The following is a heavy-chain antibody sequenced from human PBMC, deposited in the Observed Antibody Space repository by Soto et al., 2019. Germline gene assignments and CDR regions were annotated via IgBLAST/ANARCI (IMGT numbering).Heavy chain of an antibody. J-gene: IGHJ4*02. CDR2: IWYDGSNK. CDR3: ARERDCSSTSCPSPLDY. Sequence: GGSLRLSCAASGFTFSSYGMHWVRQAPGKGLEWVAVIWYDGSNKYYADSVKGRFTISRDNSKNTLYLQMNSLRAEDTAVYYCARERDCSSTSCPSPLDYWGQGTLVTVSS. CDR1: GFTFSSYG. D-gene: IGHD2-2*01. V-gene: IGHV3-33*01.